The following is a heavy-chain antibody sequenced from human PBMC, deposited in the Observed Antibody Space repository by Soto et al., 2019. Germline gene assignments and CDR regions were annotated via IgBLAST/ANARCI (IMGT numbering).Heavy chain of an antibody. CDR2: INAGNGNT. D-gene: IGHD6-19*01. CDR1: GYTFTSYA. V-gene: IGHV1-3*01. Sequence: GASVKVSCKASGYTFTSYAMHWVRQAPGQRLEWMGWINAGNGNTKYSQKFQGRVTITRDTSASTAYMELSSLRSEDTAVYYCAINSSGWPYFDYRGQGTLVTVSS. CDR3: AINSSGWPYFDY. J-gene: IGHJ4*02.